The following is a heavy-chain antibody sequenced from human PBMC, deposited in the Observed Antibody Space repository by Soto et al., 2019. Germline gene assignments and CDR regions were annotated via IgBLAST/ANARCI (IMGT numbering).Heavy chain of an antibody. CDR3: AKERYGQLYLEDYGMDV. D-gene: IGHD3-16*01. CDR2: ISGSGSRT. V-gene: IGHV3-23*01. J-gene: IGHJ6*02. Sequence: EVQLLESGGGLVQPGGSLRLSCAASGFPFTKYAMSWVRQAPGKGLEWVSAISGSGSRTYYADSVKGRFTTSRDNSKNTVYLQMNSLRAEDTAVYYCAKERYGQLYLEDYGMDVWGQGTTVTVSS. CDR1: GFPFTKYA.